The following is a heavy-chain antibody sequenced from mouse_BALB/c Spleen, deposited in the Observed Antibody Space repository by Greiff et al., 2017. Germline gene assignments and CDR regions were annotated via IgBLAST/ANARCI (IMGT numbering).Heavy chain of an antibody. CDR3: PLRRYFDY. Sequence: QVQLQQSGAELVRPGASVTLSCKASGYTFTDYEMHWVKQTPVHGLEWIGAIDPETGGTAYNQKFKGKATLTADKSSSTAYMELRSLTSEDSAVYYCPLRRYFDYWGQGTTLTVSS. V-gene: IGHV1-15*01. CDR2: IDPETGGT. CDR1: GYTFTDYE. J-gene: IGHJ2*01. D-gene: IGHD1-2*01.